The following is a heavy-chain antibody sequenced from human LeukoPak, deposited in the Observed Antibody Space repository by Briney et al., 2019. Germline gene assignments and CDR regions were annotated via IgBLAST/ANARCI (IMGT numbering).Heavy chain of an antibody. D-gene: IGHD3-9*01. V-gene: IGHV4-39*07. J-gene: IGHJ4*02. CDR3: ARGIYDILTGYYFDY. Sequence: PSETLSLTCTVSGGSISSSSYYWGWIRQPPGKGLEWIGSIYYSGSTYYNPSLKSRVTISVDTSKNQFSLKLSSVTAADTAVYYCARGIYDILTGYYFDYWGQGTLVTVSS. CDR2: IYYSGST. CDR1: GGSISSSSYY.